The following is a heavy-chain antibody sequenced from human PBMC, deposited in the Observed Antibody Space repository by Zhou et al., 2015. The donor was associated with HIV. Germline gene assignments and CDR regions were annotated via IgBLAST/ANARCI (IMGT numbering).Heavy chain of an antibody. CDR3: ARDRPRYYYDSSAYYSTFDY. CDR1: GYTLTSYG. J-gene: IGHJ4*01. D-gene: IGHD3-22*01. V-gene: IGHV1-18*01. Sequence: QVQLVQSGVEVKKPGASVKVSCKAAGYTLTSYGINWLRQAPGQGLEWMGWISAYNGNTNYAQKIQGRVTMTTDTSTSTAYMELRSLRSDDTAVYYCARDRPRYYYDSSAYYSTFDYWGRGTLVTVSS. CDR2: ISAYNGNT.